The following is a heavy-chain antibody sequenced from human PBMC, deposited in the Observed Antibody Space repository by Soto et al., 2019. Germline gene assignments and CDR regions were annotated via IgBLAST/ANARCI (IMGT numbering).Heavy chain of an antibody. D-gene: IGHD2-21*02. V-gene: IGHV3-48*02. Sequence: GGSLRLSCAASGFTFSSYCMNWVRQAPGKGLEWVSYISSSSSTIYYAAPVKGRFTISRDTAKNLPYLQMNSLREEDTAVYYCARDWAYCGGDCPHHQPYCFDDWGQGTLVTVSS. CDR3: ARDWAYCGGDCPHHQPYCFDD. J-gene: IGHJ4*01. CDR2: ISSSSSTI. CDR1: GFTFSSYC.